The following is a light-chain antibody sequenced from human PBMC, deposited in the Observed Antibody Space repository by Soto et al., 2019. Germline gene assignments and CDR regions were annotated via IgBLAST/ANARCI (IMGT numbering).Light chain of an antibody. J-gene: IGLJ1*01. CDR1: NSALGGYDY. CDR3: SSYTSSGNYV. V-gene: IGLV2-14*01. Sequence: QSVLNQPAPVFWSPGQSIAISCTGNNSALGGYDYVSWYQQHPGKVPKLMIYDVSNRPSGVSNRFSGSKSGNTASLTISGLQAEDEADYYCSSYTSSGNYVFGTGTKVTVL. CDR2: DVS.